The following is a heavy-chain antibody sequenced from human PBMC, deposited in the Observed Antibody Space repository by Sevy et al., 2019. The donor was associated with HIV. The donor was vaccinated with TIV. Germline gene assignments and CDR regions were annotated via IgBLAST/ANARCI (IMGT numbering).Heavy chain of an antibody. CDR2: MKEDGSER. CDR3: VREGVGGYSYSLDC. D-gene: IGHD5-18*01. CDR1: GFTFSSYW. V-gene: IGHV3-7*01. Sequence: GGSLRLSCAASGFTFSSYWMSWVRQAPGKGLEWVATMKEDGSERNYVGSVKGRFTISRDNAKNSLYLQMNSLRAEDTAVYYCVREGVGGYSYSLDCWGQGTLVTVSS. J-gene: IGHJ4*02.